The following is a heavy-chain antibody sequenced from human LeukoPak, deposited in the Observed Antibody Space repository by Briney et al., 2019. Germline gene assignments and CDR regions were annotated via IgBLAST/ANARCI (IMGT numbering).Heavy chain of an antibody. CDR3: ASARLGTSGWYDY. CDR2: ISGYNANT. CDR1: GYTFTSYG. Sequence: ASVKVSCKASGYTFTSYGVSWVRQAPGQGLEWMGWISGYNANTNYEQKFQDRVTMTTDTSTNTAYMELGSLRSDDTAVYYCASARLGTSGWYDYWGQGSLITVSS. V-gene: IGHV1-18*01. D-gene: IGHD6-19*01. J-gene: IGHJ4*02.